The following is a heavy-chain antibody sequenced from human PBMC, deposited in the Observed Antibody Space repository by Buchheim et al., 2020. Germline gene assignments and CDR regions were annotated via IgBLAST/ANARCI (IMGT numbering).Heavy chain of an antibody. J-gene: IGHJ4*02. V-gene: IGHV3-30-3*01. D-gene: IGHD2-21*02. CDR2: ISYDGSNK. CDR1: GFTFSSYA. Sequence: QVQLVESGGGVVQPGRSLRLSCAASGFTFSSYAMHWVRQAPGKGLEWVAVISYDGSNKYYADSVKGRFTISRDNSKNTLYLQMNSLRAEDTAVYYWARASLVVVVTGMGDYWGQGAL. CDR3: ARASLVVVVTGMGDY.